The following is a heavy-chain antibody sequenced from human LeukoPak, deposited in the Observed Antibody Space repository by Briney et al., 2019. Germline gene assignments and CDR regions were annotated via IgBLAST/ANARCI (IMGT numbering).Heavy chain of an antibody. CDR3: AGFLAAAGMFDP. J-gene: IGHJ5*02. CDR2: IYYSGST. V-gene: IGHV4-59*01. CDR1: GGSFSGYY. Sequence: SETLSLTCAVYGGSFSGYYWSWIRQPPGKGLEWIGYIYYSGSTNYNPSLKSRVTISVDTSKNQFSLKLSSVTAADTAVYYCAGFLAAAGMFDPWGQGTLVTVSS. D-gene: IGHD6-13*01.